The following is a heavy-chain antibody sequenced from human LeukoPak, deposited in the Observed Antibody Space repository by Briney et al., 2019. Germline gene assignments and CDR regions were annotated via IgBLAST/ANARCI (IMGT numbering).Heavy chain of an antibody. CDR1: GFAFDTYS. V-gene: IGHV3-21*01. CDR2: ISSWSSFI. CDR3: ARAGSTNSWFDP. J-gene: IGHJ5*02. D-gene: IGHD2-2*01. Sequence: PGGSPRLSCAASGFAFDTYSMTWVRQAPGKGLEWVSSISSWSSFIYSADSVTGRFTISRDNAKNSLYLQMNSLRAEDTAVYYCARAGSTNSWFDPWGQGTLVIVSS.